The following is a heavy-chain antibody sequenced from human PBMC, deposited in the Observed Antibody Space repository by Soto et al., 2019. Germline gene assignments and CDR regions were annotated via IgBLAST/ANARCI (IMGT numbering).Heavy chain of an antibody. Sequence: ASVKVSCKASGYTFTSYYMHWVRQAPGQGLEWMGIINPSGGSTSYAQKFQGRVTMTRDTSTSTVHMELSSLRSEDTAVYYCARQGDYYDSSGYPVYYFDYWGQGTLVTV. CDR2: INPSGGST. CDR1: GYTFTSYY. J-gene: IGHJ4*02. V-gene: IGHV1-46*01. D-gene: IGHD3-22*01. CDR3: ARQGDYYDSSGYPVYYFDY.